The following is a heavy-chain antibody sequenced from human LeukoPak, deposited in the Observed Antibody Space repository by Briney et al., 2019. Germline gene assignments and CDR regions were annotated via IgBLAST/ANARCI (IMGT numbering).Heavy chain of an antibody. CDR2: ISWNSDNI. D-gene: IGHD2-2*01. CDR1: GFTFDDYA. J-gene: IGHJ4*02. Sequence: LAGGSLRLSCAASGFTFDDYAMHWVRQAPGKGLEWVSGISWNSDNIAYADFVKGRFTISRDNVKNSLFLQMNSLRAEDTDLYYCAKDIQVVGGSFDYWGQGTLVTVSS. CDR3: AKDIQVVGGSFDY. V-gene: IGHV3-9*01.